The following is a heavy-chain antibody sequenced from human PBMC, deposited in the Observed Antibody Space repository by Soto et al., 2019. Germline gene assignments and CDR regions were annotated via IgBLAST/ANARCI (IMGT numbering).Heavy chain of an antibody. D-gene: IGHD3-10*01. CDR1: GGSITSPNW. CDR3: ESRASKYGGPEVDT. CDR2: MYFSGTT. Sequence: AETLSLTCTVSGGSITSPNWWTWVRQPPGEGLEWIGEMYFSGTTNYNPSLKSRVAISLDKTKQHFSPTLRSVTAADTAVYYCESRASKYGGPEVDTWGQGTLVTVSS. J-gene: IGHJ5*02. V-gene: IGHV4-4*02.